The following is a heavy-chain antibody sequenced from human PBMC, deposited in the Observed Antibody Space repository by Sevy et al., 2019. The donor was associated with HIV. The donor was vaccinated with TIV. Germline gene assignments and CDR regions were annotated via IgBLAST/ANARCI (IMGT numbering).Heavy chain of an antibody. D-gene: IGHD6-25*01. J-gene: IGHJ4*02. CDR3: AKNAALDQ. Sequence: GGSLRLSCVASGFTFSNYGMHWVRQAPGKGLEWVAVIWSDGSTKWYIDSVEGRFTVSRDNSKNTLYLQMNSLRVDDTGVYYCAKNAALDQWGQGTLVTVSS. CDR2: IWSDGSTK. CDR1: GFTFSNYG. V-gene: IGHV3-33*06.